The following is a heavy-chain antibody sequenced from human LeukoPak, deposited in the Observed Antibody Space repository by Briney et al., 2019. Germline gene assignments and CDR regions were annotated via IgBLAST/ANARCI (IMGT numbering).Heavy chain of an antibody. CDR3: ARVAEGTGYCSSTSCPPFDY. J-gene: IGHJ4*02. Sequence: GGSLRLSCAASGFTFSDYYMSWIRQAPGKGLEWVSYISNSGSTIYYADSVKGRFTISRDNSKNTLYLQMNSLRAEDTAVYYCARVAEGTGYCSSTSCPPFDYWGQGTLVTVSS. D-gene: IGHD2-2*03. V-gene: IGHV3-11*04. CDR1: GFTFSDYY. CDR2: ISNSGSTI.